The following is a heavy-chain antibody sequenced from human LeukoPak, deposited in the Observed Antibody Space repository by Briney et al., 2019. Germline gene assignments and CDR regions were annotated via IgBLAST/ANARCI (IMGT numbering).Heavy chain of an antibody. CDR1: GFSVTTYA. CDR2: ISDRGDST. CDR3: AKGRWGLTINNFDV. V-gene: IGHV3-23*01. Sequence: GGSLRLSCAASGFSVTTYAMGWVRQAPGKGLEWVSVISDRGDSTHYADSVKGRFTISRDSSKNTLYLQMNSLRGEDTAVYYCAKGRWGLTINNFDVWGQGTMVTVSS. D-gene: IGHD3-9*01. J-gene: IGHJ3*01.